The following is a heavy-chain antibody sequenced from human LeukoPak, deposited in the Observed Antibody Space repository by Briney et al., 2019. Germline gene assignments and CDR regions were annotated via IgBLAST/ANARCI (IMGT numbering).Heavy chain of an antibody. CDR1: GGSISSYY. CDR2: IYTSGST. CDR3: AREPNTIFGVDYFDY. J-gene: IGHJ4*02. D-gene: IGHD3-3*01. Sequence: PSETLSLTCTVSGGSISSYYWSWIRQPAGKGLEWIGRIYTSGSTNYNPSLKSRVTMSVDTSKNQFSLKLSSVTAADTAVYYCAREPNTIFGVDYFDYWGQGTLVTVSS. V-gene: IGHV4-4*07.